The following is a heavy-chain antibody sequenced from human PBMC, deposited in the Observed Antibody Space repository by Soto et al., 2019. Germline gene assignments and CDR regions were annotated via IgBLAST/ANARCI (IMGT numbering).Heavy chain of an antibody. CDR1: GFTFSSYS. V-gene: IGHV3-21*01. CDR2: ISSSSSYI. J-gene: IGHJ3*02. Sequence: GGSLRLSCAASGFTFSSYSMSWVRKAPGKGLEWVSSISSSSSYIYYADSVKGRFTISRDNAKNSLYLQMNSLRAEDTAVYYCAREDCSGGSCYGHDAFDIWGQGTMVTVSS. D-gene: IGHD2-15*01. CDR3: AREDCSGGSCYGHDAFDI.